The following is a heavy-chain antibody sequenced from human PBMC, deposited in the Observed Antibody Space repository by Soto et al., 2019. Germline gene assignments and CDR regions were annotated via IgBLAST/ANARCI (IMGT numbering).Heavy chain of an antibody. CDR3: ARGRLGELSFDY. V-gene: IGHV4-31*03. J-gene: IGHJ4*02. D-gene: IGHD3-16*02. Sequence: SETLSLTCTVSGGSISSGGYYWSWIRQHPGKGLEWIGYIYYSGSTYYNPSLKSRVTISVDTSKNQFSLKLSSVTAAATAVYYCARGRLGELSFDYWGQGTLVTVSS. CDR2: IYYSGST. CDR1: GGSISSGGYY.